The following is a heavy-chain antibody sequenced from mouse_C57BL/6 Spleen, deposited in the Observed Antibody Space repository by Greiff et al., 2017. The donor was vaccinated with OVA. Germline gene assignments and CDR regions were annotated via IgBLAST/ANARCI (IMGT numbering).Heavy chain of an antibody. CDR3: ARWDYDYDGYYAMDY. J-gene: IGHJ4*01. CDR1: GYTFTSYW. D-gene: IGHD2-4*01. Sequence: QVQLQQPGAELVKPGASVKMSCKASGYTFTSYWITWVKQRPGQGLEWIGDIYPGSGSTNYNEKFKSKATLTVDTSSSTAYMQLSSLTSEDSAVYYCARWDYDYDGYYAMDYWGQGTSVTVSS. V-gene: IGHV1-55*01. CDR2: IYPGSGST.